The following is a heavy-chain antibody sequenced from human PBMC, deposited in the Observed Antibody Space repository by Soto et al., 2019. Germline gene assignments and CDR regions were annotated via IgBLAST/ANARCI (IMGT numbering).Heavy chain of an antibody. Sequence: QVQLVESGGGVVQPGRSLRLSCAASGFTFSIYGMHWVRQPPGKGLEWVAVISYDVSNKYYADSVKGRFTISRDNSKNTLYLHMNGLRAEDTAVYYCAKSIAAPGSLDCWGQGTLVTVSS. V-gene: IGHV3-30*18. D-gene: IGHD6-13*01. CDR3: AKSIAAPGSLDC. CDR2: ISYDVSNK. J-gene: IGHJ4*02. CDR1: GFTFSIYG.